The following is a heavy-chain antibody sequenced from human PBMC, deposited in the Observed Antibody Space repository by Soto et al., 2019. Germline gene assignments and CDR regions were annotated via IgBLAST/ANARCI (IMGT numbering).Heavy chain of an antibody. J-gene: IGHJ6*02. V-gene: IGHV1-2*02. CDR1: GYTFTGYY. D-gene: IGHD2-2*01. CDR2: INPNSGGT. CDR3: ARDIVVVPAAMRGPYYYYGMDV. Sequence: ASVKVSCKASGYTFTGYYMHWVRQAPGQGLEWMGWINPNSGGTNYAQKFQGRVTMTRDTSISTAYMELSRLRSDDTAVYYCARDIVVVPAAMRGPYYYYGMDVWGRGTTVTVSS.